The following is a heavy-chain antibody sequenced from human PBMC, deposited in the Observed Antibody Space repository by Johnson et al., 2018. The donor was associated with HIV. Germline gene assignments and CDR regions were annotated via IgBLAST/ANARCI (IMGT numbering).Heavy chain of an antibody. Sequence: MMLVESGGGVVQPGRSLRLSCAASGFTFSSYAMHWVRQAPGKGLEWVANIKQDGSEKYYVDSLKGRFTISRDNSKNILYLQMNTLRAEDTAVYYCARDLVVGDHSTPLTHAFDIWGQGTMVTVSS. J-gene: IGHJ3*02. CDR2: IKQDGSEK. V-gene: IGHV3-7*01. CDR1: GFTFSSYA. CDR3: ARDLVVGDHSTPLTHAFDI. D-gene: IGHD1-26*01.